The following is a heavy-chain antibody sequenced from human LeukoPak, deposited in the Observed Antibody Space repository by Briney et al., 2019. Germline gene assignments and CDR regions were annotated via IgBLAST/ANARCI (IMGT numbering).Heavy chain of an antibody. J-gene: IGHJ4*02. CDR3: ARRPDSGSYYRTLDY. CDR2: IYYSGST. Sequence: SETLSLTCTVSGGSISSGGYYWSWIRQHPGKGLEWIGYIYYSGSTYYNPSLKSRVTISVDTSKNQFSLKLSSVTAADTAVYYCARRPDSGSYYRTLDYWGQGTLVTVPS. V-gene: IGHV4-31*03. D-gene: IGHD1-26*01. CDR1: GGSISSGGYY.